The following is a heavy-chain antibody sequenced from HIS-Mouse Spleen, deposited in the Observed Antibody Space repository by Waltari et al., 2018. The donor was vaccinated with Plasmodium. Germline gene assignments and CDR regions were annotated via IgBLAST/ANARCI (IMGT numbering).Heavy chain of an antibody. Sequence: QVTLRESGPALVKPTQTLTLPCTFSGFSLSTSGMCVSWIRQPPGKALEWLARIDWDDDKYYRTTLKTRLTISKDTAKNQVVLTMTNRDPVDTATYYCARHKKRGQLVRGYFDYWGQGTLVTVSS. V-gene: IGHV2-70*15. J-gene: IGHJ4*02. CDR1: GFSLSTSGMC. D-gene: IGHD6-6*01. CDR3: ARHKKRGQLVRGYFDY. CDR2: IDWDDDK.